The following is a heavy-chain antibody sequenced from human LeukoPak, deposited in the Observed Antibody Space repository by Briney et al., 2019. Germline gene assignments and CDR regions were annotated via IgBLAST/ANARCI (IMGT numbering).Heavy chain of an antibody. CDR1: GGSISSYY. D-gene: IGHD3-10*01. CDR2: IYYSGST. J-gene: IGHJ6*02. Sequence: SETLSLTCTVSGGSISSYYWSWIRQPPGKGLEWIGYIYYSGSTNYNPSLKSRVTISVDTSKNQFSLKLSSVTAADTAVYYCARVPPYYYGSGSPGYAHPYGMDVWGQGTTVTVSS. V-gene: IGHV4-59*01. CDR3: ARVPPYYYGSGSPGYAHPYGMDV.